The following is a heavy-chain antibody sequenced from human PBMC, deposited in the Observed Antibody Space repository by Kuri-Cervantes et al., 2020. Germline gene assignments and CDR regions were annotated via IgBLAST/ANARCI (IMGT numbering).Heavy chain of an antibody. V-gene: IGHV1-18*01. CDR1: GYTFTSYG. Sequence: ASVKVSCKASGYTFTSYGISWVRQAPGQGLEWMGWISAYNGNTNYAQKLQGRVTITADESTSTAYMELRSLRSDDTAVYYCARVLGTSKKGDYWGQGTLVTVSS. CDR3: ARVLGTSKKGDY. CDR2: ISAYNGNT. D-gene: IGHD3-10*01. J-gene: IGHJ4*02.